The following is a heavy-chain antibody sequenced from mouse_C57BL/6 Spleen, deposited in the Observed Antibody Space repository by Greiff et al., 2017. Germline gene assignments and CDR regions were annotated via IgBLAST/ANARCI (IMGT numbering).Heavy chain of an antibody. CDR2: INPNNGGT. CDR3: ARLMVTTTGDYYAMDY. V-gene: IGHV1-22*01. Sequence: EVQRVESGPELVKPGASVKMSCKASGYTFTDYNMHWVKQSHGKSLEWIGYINPNNGGTSYNQKFKGKATLTVNKSSSTAYMELRSLTSEDSAVYYCARLMVTTTGDYYAMDYWGQGTSVTVSS. J-gene: IGHJ4*01. D-gene: IGHD2-2*01. CDR1: GYTFTDYN.